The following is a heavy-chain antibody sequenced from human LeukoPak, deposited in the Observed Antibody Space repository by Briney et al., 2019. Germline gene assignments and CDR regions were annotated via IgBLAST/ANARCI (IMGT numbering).Heavy chain of an antibody. CDR3: ARDHDYGDSGGI. Sequence: PGGSLRLSCAASGFTFSSYSMNWVRQAPGKGLEWVSSISSSSSYIYYADSVKGRFTISRDNAKNSLYLQMNSLRAEDTAVYYCARDHDYGDSGGIWGQGTMVTVSS. CDR2: ISSSSSYI. V-gene: IGHV3-21*04. J-gene: IGHJ3*02. CDR1: GFTFSSYS. D-gene: IGHD4-17*01.